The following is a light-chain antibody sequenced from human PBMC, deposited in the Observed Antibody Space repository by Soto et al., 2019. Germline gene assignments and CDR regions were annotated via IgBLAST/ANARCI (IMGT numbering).Light chain of an antibody. J-gene: IGKJ5*01. CDR3: QQYHNWLPIT. V-gene: IGKV3-15*01. CDR2: QTS. Sequence: EIVLTQSPASLSSFPGDRATLSCRASQYINTRLAWYQHRPGQAPRLLIYQTSIRAAGVPVSFSGSGSGSEFTLTIDTLQSEDFAVYYGQQYHNWLPITVGQGTRLEIK. CDR1: QYINTR.